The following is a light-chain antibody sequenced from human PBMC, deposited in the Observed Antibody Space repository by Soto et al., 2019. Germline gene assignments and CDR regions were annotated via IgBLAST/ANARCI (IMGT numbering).Light chain of an antibody. CDR1: SSNIGSNY. Sequence: QSVLTQPPSASGTPGQRVTISCSGSSSNIGSNYVFWYQHLPGTAPKLLIYSNNQRPSGVPDRCSGSKSGTSASLAISGLRSEDETDYYCAAWDDSLSGVVFGGGTKLTVL. J-gene: IGLJ2*01. CDR3: AAWDDSLSGVV. V-gene: IGLV1-47*02. CDR2: SNN.